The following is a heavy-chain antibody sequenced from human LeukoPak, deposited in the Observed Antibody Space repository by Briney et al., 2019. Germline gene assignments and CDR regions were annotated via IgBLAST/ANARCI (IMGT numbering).Heavy chain of an antibody. CDR3: ARLSSGWSR. Sequence: SETLSLTCAVSGGSISSGGYSWSWIRQPPGKGLEWIGYIYHSGSTYYNPSLKSRVTISVDRSKNQFSLKLSSVTAADTAVYYCARLSSGWSRWGQGTLVTVSS. CDR2: IYHSGST. D-gene: IGHD6-19*01. V-gene: IGHV4-30-2*01. J-gene: IGHJ4*02. CDR1: GGSISSGGYS.